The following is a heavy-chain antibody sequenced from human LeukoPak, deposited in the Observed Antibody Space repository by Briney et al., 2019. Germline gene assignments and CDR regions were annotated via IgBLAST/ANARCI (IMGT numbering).Heavy chain of an antibody. CDR1: GFTFSNYN. D-gene: IGHD1-26*01. CDR3: ARDPYSGNYGTYYYYYMDV. J-gene: IGHJ6*03. CDR2: ITSSGTYT. Sequence: GGSLRLSCADSGFTFSNYNMNWVRQAPGKAMEWVSSITSSGTYTFYADSVKGRFTISRDNAKNSLYLQRDSLGPEDTAVYYCARDPYSGNYGTYYYYYMDVWGKGTTVTISS. V-gene: IGHV3-21*01.